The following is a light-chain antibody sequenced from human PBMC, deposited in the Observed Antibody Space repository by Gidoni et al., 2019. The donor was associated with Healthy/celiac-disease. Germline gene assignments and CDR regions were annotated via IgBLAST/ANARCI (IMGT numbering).Light chain of an antibody. CDR1: QRVNSN. J-gene: IGKJ1*01. CDR2: GAS. V-gene: IGKV3-15*01. CDR3: QQYNNWPWT. Sequence: EIVMTQSPATLSVSPGERATLSCRASQRVNSNLAWYQQKPGQAPRLLIYGASTRATGIPARFIGSGSGTEFTPPISRLQSEDFAVYYCQQYNNWPWTFGQGTKVEIK.